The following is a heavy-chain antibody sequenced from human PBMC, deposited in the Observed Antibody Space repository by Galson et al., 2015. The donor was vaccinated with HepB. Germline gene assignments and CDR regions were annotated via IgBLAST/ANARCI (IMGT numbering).Heavy chain of an antibody. J-gene: IGHJ4*02. CDR1: GFTFSSYG. CDR2: ISYDGSNK. D-gene: IGHD4-23*01. Sequence: SLRLSCAASGFTFSSYGMHWVRQAPGKGLEWVAVISYDGSNKYYADSVKGRFTISRDNSKNTLYLQMNSLRAEDTAVYYCAKASYGGKAIRTYFDYWGQGTLVTVSS. CDR3: AKASYGGKAIRTYFDY. V-gene: IGHV3-30*18.